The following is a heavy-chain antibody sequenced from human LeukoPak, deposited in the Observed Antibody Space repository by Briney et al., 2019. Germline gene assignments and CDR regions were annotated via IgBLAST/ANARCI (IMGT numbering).Heavy chain of an antibody. CDR3: AIDNSWGSILTGIED. V-gene: IGHV1-24*01. D-gene: IGHD3-9*01. CDR2: FDPEDGET. J-gene: IGHJ4*02. CDR1: GYTLTELS. Sequence: ASVKVSCKVSGYTLTELSMPWVRQAPGKGLERMGGFDPEDGETIYAQKFQGRVTMTEDTSTDTAYMDLSSLRSEDTAVYYCAIDNSWGSILTGIEDWGQGTLVTVSS.